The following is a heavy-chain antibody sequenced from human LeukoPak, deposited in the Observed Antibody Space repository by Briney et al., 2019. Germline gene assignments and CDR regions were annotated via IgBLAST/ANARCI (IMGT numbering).Heavy chain of an antibody. CDR2: ISSSSRYI. CDR3: ASWITMVRGVIRGMDV. J-gene: IGHJ6*02. CDR1: GFTFSSYS. Sequence: GGSLRLSCAASGFTFSSYSMNWVRQAPGKGLEWVSSISSSSRYIYYAASVKGRFTISRDNAKNSPYLQMNSLRAEDTAVYYCASWITMVRGVIRGMDVWGQGTTVTVSS. D-gene: IGHD3-10*01. V-gene: IGHV3-21*01.